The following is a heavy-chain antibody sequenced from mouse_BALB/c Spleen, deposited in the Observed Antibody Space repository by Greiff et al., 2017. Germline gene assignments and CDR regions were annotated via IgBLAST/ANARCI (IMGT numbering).Heavy chain of an antibody. CDR2: IYPGSGST. CDR1: GYTFTDYV. J-gene: IGHJ1*01. Sequence: QVQLQQSGPELVKPGASVKLSCTASGYTFTDYVISWVNQSTGQGLEWIGEIYPGSGSTYYNEKFKGKATLTADKSSNTAYMQLSRLTSEDTAVYYCARHGIYWYFDVWGAGTTVTVSS. CDR3: ARHGIYWYFDV. V-gene: IGHV1-81*01.